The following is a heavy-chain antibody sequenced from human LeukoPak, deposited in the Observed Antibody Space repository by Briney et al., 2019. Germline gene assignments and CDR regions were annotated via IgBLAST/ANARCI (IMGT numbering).Heavy chain of an antibody. CDR2: TNGATGNI. CDR1: GYTFTNYA. Sequence: ASVKVSFKTSGYTFTNYALHWVRQAPGQRLEWMGWTNGATGNIRFSQDFQGRLTITIDTSASTAYMELSSLRSEDTAVYYCARSPGGNARTWLDYWGQGTLVTVSS. CDR3: ARSPGGNARTWLDY. J-gene: IGHJ4*02. D-gene: IGHD4-23*01. V-gene: IGHV1-3*02.